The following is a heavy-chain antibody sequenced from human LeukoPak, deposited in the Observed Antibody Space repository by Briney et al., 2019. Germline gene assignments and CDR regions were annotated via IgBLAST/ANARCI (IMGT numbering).Heavy chain of an antibody. D-gene: IGHD3-16*01. Sequence: GASVKVSCKASGGTFSSYAISWVRQAPGQGLEWMGGIIPIFGTANYAQKFQGRVTITADESTSTAYMELSSLRSEDTAVYYCARGTSFGAGTNVYCGMDVWGKGTTVTVSS. J-gene: IGHJ6*04. V-gene: IGHV1-69*13. CDR3: ARGTSFGAGTNVYCGMDV. CDR1: GGTFSSYA. CDR2: IIPIFGTA.